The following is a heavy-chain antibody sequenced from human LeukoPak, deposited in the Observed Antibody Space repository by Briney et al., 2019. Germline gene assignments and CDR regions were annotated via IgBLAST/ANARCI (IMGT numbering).Heavy chain of an antibody. V-gene: IGHV3-48*03. D-gene: IGHD1-26*01. CDR3: ARQDPELAY. CDR2: ITSGASTI. CDR1: GFTFSSYE. J-gene: IGHJ4*02. Sequence: SGGSLRLSCAASGFTFSSYEMNWVRQAPGKGLEWVSYITSGASTIYYADSVKGRFTISRDNAKNSLYLQMNSLRVEDTAVYYCARQDPELAYWGQGTLVTVSS.